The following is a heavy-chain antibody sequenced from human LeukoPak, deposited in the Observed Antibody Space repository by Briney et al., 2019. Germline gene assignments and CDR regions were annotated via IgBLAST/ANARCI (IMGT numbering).Heavy chain of an antibody. D-gene: IGHD2-21*01. CDR3: ARAPLTYCGGDCYSS. J-gene: IGHJ4*02. CDR1: GYTFTSYG. Sequence: ASVKVSCKASGYTFTSYGISWVRQAPGQGLEWMGWISAYNGNTNYAQKLQGRVTMTTDTSTSTAYMELRSLRSDDTAVYYCARAPLTYCGGDCYSSWGQGTLVTVSS. CDR2: ISAYNGNT. V-gene: IGHV1-18*01.